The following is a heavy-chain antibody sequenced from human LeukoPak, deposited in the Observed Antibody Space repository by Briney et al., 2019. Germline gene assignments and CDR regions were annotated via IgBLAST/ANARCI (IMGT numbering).Heavy chain of an antibody. V-gene: IGHV4-61*02. Sequence: SETLSLTCTVSGGSISSGSYYWSWIRQPAGKGLERIGRIYTSGSTNYNPSLKSRVTISVDTSKNQFSLKLSSVTAADTAVYYCARDVGDTVYYYYGMDVWGQGTTVTVSS. J-gene: IGHJ6*02. D-gene: IGHD1-26*01. CDR2: IYTSGST. CDR1: GGSISSGSYY. CDR3: ARDVGDTVYYYYGMDV.